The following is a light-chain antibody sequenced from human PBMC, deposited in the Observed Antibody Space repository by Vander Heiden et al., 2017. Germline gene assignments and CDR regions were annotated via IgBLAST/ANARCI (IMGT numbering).Light chain of an antibody. CDR1: QVISTY. CDR2: AAS. V-gene: IGKV1-39*01. CDR3: QQSYSTIFT. Sequence: DIQMTQSPSSLSASVAVRVTITSRASQVISTYLNWYQQKPGKAPKLLNYAASSLQSGVHSRFSGSGSGTDSTLTISSLQPEDFATYYCQQSYSTIFTFGQGTKLEIK. J-gene: IGKJ2*01.